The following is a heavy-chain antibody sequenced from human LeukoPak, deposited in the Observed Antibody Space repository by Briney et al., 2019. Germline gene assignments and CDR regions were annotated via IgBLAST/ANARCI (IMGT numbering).Heavy chain of an antibody. V-gene: IGHV3-49*04. Sequence: GGSLRLSCTASGFTFGDYAMSWVRQAPGKGLEWVGFIRSKAYGGTTEYAASVKGRFTISRDDSKSIAYLQMNSLRAEDTAEYYCAKDRTYCSSTSCYGTYYFDYWGQGTLVTVSS. CDR3: AKDRTYCSSTSCYGTYYFDY. J-gene: IGHJ4*02. CDR2: IRSKAYGGTT. CDR1: GFTFGDYA. D-gene: IGHD2-2*01.